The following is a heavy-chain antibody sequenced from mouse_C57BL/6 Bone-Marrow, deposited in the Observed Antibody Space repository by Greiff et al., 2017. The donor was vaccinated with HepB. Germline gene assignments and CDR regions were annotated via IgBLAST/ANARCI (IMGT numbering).Heavy chain of an antibody. V-gene: IGHV5-4*03. CDR1: GFTFSSYA. J-gene: IGHJ4*01. Sequence: EVMLVESGGGLVKPGGSLKLSCAASGFTFSSYAMSWVRQTPEKRLGWVATISDGGSYTYYPDNVKGRFTISRDNAKNNLYLQRSHLKSEDTAMYYCARIYYERGYAMDYWGQGTSVTVSS. D-gene: IGHD1-1*01. CDR3: ARIYYERGYAMDY. CDR2: ISDGGSYT.